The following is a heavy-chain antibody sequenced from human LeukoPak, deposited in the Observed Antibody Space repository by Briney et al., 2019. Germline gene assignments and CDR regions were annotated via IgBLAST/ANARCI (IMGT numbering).Heavy chain of an antibody. CDR2: IYHSGST. CDR3: AGLGDCYSCQPTHTLDI. Sequence: SETLSLTCTVSGYSISSGYYWGWLRQPPGKGLEWIGSIYHSGSTYYNPSLKSRVTISVDTSKNQFSLKLSSVTAADTAVYYCAGLGDCYSCQPTHTLDIWGQGTMVTVSS. J-gene: IGHJ3*02. CDR1: GYSISSGYY. D-gene: IGHD2-21*02. V-gene: IGHV4-38-2*02.